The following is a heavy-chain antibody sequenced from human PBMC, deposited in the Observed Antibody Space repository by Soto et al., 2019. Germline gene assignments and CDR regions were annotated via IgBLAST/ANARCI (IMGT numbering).Heavy chain of an antibody. CDR3: ARDLWGYCGTDCYPLDV. CDR1: GGSISRYY. D-gene: IGHD2-21*02. J-gene: IGHJ6*02. CDR2: LYNTGST. V-gene: IGHV4-59*01. Sequence: QVRLQESGPGLVKPSETLSLTCTVSGGSISRYYWSWIRQPPGKGLEWFGYLYNTGSTSYNPSLKSRVTISVDTSKNQFSLRLNSVTAADTAVYYCARDLWGYCGTDCYPLDVWGQGTTVTVSS.